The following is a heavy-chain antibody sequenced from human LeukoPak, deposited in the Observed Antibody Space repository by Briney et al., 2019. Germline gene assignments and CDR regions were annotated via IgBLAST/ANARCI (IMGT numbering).Heavy chain of an antibody. J-gene: IGHJ4*02. Sequence: GASVKVSCKAPGYTFTNYGITWVRQAPGQGLEWMGIINPSGGSTSYAQKFQGRVTMTRDTSTSTVYMELSSLRSEDTAVYYCARGKRGISYYDSSGYPPMGYWGQGTLVTVSS. CDR1: GYTFTNYG. CDR3: ARGKRGISYYDSSGYPPMGY. V-gene: IGHV1-46*01. D-gene: IGHD3-22*01. CDR2: INPSGGST.